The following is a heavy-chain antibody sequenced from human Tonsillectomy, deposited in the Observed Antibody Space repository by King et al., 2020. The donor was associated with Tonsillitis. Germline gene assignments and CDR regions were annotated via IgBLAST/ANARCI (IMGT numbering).Heavy chain of an antibody. D-gene: IGHD5-18*01. V-gene: IGHV5-51*01. CDR1: GYSFGSSW. Sequence: QLVQSGAEVKKPGESLKISCKGSGYSFGSSWVGWVRQLPGKGLEWMGIIYPDDSDTRYSPSVQGQVTISADKSISTAYLQWSSLQASDTATYYCATRLVDTGMTSLPKYHYNAMDVWGQGTTVTVSS. CDR2: IYPDDSDT. CDR3: ATRLVDTGMTSLPKYHYNAMDV. J-gene: IGHJ6*02.